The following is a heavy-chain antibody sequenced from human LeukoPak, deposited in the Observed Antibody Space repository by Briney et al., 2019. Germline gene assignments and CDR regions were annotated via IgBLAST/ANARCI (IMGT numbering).Heavy chain of an antibody. Sequence: GGSLRLSCAASGFTFSSYTMNWVRQPPGKGLEWVSNIGTSSTTIYYADSVKGRFTISRDNAKNSLYLQMNSLRAEDTAVYYCARGGTGDAFDIWGQGTMVTVSS. CDR2: IGTSSTTI. CDR1: GFTFSSYT. V-gene: IGHV3-48*01. J-gene: IGHJ3*02. CDR3: ARGGTGDAFDI. D-gene: IGHD1-1*01.